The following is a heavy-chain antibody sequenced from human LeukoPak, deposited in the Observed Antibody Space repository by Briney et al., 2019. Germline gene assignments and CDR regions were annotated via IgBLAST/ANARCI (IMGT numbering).Heavy chain of an antibody. CDR2: ISDSGSPI. D-gene: IGHD2-2*01. Sequence: PGGSLRLSCAASGFTFSSYAMSWVRQAPGKGLEWVSYISDSGSPIYYADSVKGRFTISRDNAKNSLYLQMNSLRAEDTAVYYCARDGCSTTRCYDYWGQGTLVTVSS. J-gene: IGHJ4*02. V-gene: IGHV3-48*01. CDR1: GFTFSSYA. CDR3: ARDGCSTTRCYDY.